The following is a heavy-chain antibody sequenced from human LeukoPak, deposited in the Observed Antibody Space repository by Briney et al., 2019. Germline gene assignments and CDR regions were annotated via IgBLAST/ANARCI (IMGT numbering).Heavy chain of an antibody. V-gene: IGHV3-30-3*01. CDR2: ISYDGSNK. D-gene: IGHD4-17*01. CDR1: GFTFSSYA. CDR3: ATSHDYGDYYFDY. J-gene: IGHJ4*02. Sequence: GGSLRLSCAASGFTFSSYAMHWVRQAPGKGQEWVAVISYDGSNKYYADSVKGRFTISRDNSKNTLYLQMNSLRAEDTAVYYCATSHDYGDYYFDYWGQGTLVTVSS.